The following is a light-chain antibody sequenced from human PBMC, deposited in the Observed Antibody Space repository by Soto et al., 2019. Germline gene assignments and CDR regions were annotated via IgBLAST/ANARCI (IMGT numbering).Light chain of an antibody. CDR3: QQSFTTPLT. J-gene: IGKJ4*01. CDR2: GVS. CDR1: QTIRNY. V-gene: IGKV1-39*01. Sequence: DIQMTQSPSSLSASVGDRVTITCRASQTIRNYLNWYQQKPGKAPKLLIYGVSTLQSGVPSRFSGSGSGTDFTLTISSVQREDFAAYYCQQSFTTPLTFGGGTRVESK.